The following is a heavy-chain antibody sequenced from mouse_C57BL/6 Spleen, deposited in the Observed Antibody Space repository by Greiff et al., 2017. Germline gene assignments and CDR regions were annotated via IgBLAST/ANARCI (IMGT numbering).Heavy chain of an antibody. V-gene: IGHV1-7*01. Sequence: QVQLQQSGAELAKPGASVKLSCKASGYTFTSYWMHWVKQRPGQGLEWIGYINPSSGYTKYNHKFKDKATLTADNSTSSAYMQLSSRTYEDSAVYYCASSASVAFAYWGQGTLLTVSA. CDR2: INPSSGYT. J-gene: IGHJ3*01. CDR1: GYTFTSYW. CDR3: ASSASVAFAY.